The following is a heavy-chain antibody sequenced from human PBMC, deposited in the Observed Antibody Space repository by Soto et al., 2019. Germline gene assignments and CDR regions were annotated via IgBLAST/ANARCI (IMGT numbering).Heavy chain of an antibody. D-gene: IGHD2-2*01. J-gene: IGHJ6*02. Sequence: PSETLSLTCTVSGGSISSGGYYWSWIRQHPGKGLEWIGYIYYSGSTYYNPSLKSRVTISVDTSKNQFSLKLSSVTAADTAVYYCARVEAGIVVVPAAIGGRGNYYYGMDVWGQGTTVTVSS. CDR1: GGSISSGGYY. CDR2: IYYSGST. CDR3: ARVEAGIVVVPAAIGGRGNYYYGMDV. V-gene: IGHV4-31*03.